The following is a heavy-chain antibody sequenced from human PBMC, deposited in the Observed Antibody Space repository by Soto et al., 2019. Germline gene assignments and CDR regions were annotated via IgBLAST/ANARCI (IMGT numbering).Heavy chain of an antibody. CDR1: GFTFRSYS. Sequence: GGSLRLSCAASGFTFRSYSMNWVRQAPGKGLEWVSSISSSSSYIYYADSVKGRFTISRDNAKNSLYLQMNSLRAEDTAVYYCARSSSITGTHGNDYWGQGTLVTVSS. V-gene: IGHV3-21*01. CDR2: ISSSSSYI. CDR3: ARSSSITGTHGNDY. J-gene: IGHJ4*02. D-gene: IGHD1-7*01.